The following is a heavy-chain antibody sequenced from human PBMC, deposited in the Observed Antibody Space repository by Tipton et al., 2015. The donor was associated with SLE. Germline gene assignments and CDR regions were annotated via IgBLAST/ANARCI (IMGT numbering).Heavy chain of an antibody. CDR2: VNWNGVST. CDR1: GFTFDDYG. Sequence: SLRLSCAASGFTFDDYGMNWVRQAPGKGLEWVSGVNWNGVSTGYADSVKGRFTITRDNAKNSLYLQMNNLRAEDTAIYYCARLSINYYGMDVWGKGTTVTVSS. V-gene: IGHV3-20*04. CDR3: ARLSINYYGMDV. J-gene: IGHJ6*04. D-gene: IGHD5/OR15-5a*01.